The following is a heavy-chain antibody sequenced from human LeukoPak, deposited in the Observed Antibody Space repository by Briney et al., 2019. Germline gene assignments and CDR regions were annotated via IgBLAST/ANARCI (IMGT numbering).Heavy chain of an antibody. CDR1: GGSFSGYY. V-gene: IGHV4-34*01. J-gene: IGHJ4*02. D-gene: IGHD5-12*01. CDR3: ARVSRSGLPNY. Sequence: SETLSLACAVYGGSFSGYYWSWIRQPPGKGLEWIGEINHSGSTNCNPSLKSRVTISVDTSKNQFSLKLSSVTAADTAVYYCARVSRSGLPNYWGQGTLVTVSS. CDR2: INHSGST.